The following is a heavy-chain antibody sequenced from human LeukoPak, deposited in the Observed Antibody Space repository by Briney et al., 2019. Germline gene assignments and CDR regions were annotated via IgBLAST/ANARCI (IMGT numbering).Heavy chain of an antibody. V-gene: IGHV3-30*02. Sequence: GGSLRLSCAPSGFTFNNYGMHWVRQAPGKGLEWVAFIRDDGSIKYYADSVKGRFTISRDNAKTSLYLQMNSLRAEDTAVYYCARDLSGVTGYTYGRGIDYWGQGTLVTVSS. CDR2: IRDDGSIK. CDR1: GFTFNNYG. J-gene: IGHJ4*02. CDR3: ARDLSGVTGYTYGRGIDY. D-gene: IGHD5-18*01.